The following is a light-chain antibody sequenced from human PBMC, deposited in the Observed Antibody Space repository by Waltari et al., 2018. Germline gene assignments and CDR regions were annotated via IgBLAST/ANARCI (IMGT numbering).Light chain of an antibody. CDR3: CSYAGSYTHVV. Sequence: QSALTQPRPVSGSPGQSVPISCTGTRSDVGGYDYVPCYQHHPGKAPKLMICDVTKRPSGVPDRFSGSKSGNTASLTISGLQAEDEADYYCCSYAGSYTHVVFGGGTKLTVL. V-gene: IGLV2-11*01. CDR1: RSDVGGYDY. J-gene: IGLJ2*01. CDR2: DVT.